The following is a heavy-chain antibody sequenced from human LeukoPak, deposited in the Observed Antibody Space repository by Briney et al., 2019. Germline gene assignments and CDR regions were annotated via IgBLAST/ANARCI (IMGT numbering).Heavy chain of an antibody. Sequence: GGSLRLSCAASGFTFSSYAMHWVRQAPGKGLEWVAVISCDGSNKYYADSVKGRFTISRDNSKNTLYLQMNSLRAEDTAVYYCARGQRRAYYYDSSGYFDAFDIWGQGTMVTVSS. CDR2: ISCDGSNK. CDR3: ARGQRRAYYYDSSGYFDAFDI. V-gene: IGHV3-30-3*01. CDR1: GFTFSSYA. J-gene: IGHJ3*02. D-gene: IGHD3-22*01.